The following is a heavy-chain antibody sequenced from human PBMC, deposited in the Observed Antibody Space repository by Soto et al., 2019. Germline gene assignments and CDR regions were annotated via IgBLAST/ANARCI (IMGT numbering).Heavy chain of an antibody. D-gene: IGHD2-21*01. CDR1: GFTFSSYD. CDR3: PILSRVTPEFDS. V-gene: IGHV3-23*01. Sequence: PGGSLRLSCAASGFTFSSYDMSWVRQAPGKGLEWVSGISDSGGSTYYADSVKGRFTISRDNSKNTLYIQMNGLRPEDTAVYYCPILSRVTPEFDSWGHATLATVSS. J-gene: IGHJ5*01. CDR2: ISDSGGST.